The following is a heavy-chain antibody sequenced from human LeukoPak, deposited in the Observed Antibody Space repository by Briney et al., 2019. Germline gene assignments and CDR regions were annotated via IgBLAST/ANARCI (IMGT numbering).Heavy chain of an antibody. J-gene: IGHJ5*02. Sequence: PSETLSLTCAVYGGSFSGYYWSWIRQPPGKGLEWIGEINHSGSTNYNPSLKSRVTISVDTSKNQFSLKLSSVTAADTAGYYCAKKLGYCSSTSCPPWFDPWGQGTLVTVSS. D-gene: IGHD2-2*01. CDR1: GGSFSGYY. CDR2: INHSGST. V-gene: IGHV4-34*01. CDR3: AKKLGYCSSTSCPPWFDP.